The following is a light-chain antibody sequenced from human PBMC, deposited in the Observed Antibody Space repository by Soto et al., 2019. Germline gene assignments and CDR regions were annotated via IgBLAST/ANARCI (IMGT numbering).Light chain of an antibody. V-gene: IGKV3-20*01. J-gene: IGKJ5*01. CDR3: QQYGSSLSIT. CDR1: QSVSGSY. Sequence: EIVLTQSPATLSLSPGERATLSCRASQSVSGSYLAWYQQKPGQAPRLLIYGASSRATGIPDRFSASGSGTDFTLTISRLEPEDFAVYYCQQYGSSLSITFGQGTRLEIK. CDR2: GAS.